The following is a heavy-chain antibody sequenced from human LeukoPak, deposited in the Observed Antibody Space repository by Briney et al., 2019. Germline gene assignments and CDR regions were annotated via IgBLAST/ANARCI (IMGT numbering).Heavy chain of an antibody. CDR3: ARQSGENFDY. CDR2: IYPGDSDT. CDR1: GSIFTSYW. Sequence: GASLQISGKGSGSIFTSYWIGWVRQLPGKGREWMGIIYPGDSDTRYSPSFQGQVTLSADKSISTAYLQWSSLKASDTAMYYCARQSGENFDYWGQGTLVTVSS. J-gene: IGHJ4*02. D-gene: IGHD3-10*01. V-gene: IGHV5-51*01.